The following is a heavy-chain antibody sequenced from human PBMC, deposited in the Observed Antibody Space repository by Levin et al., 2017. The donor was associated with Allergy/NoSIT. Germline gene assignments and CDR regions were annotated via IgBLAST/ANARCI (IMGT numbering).Heavy chain of an antibody. D-gene: IGHD2-15*01. V-gene: IGHV4-38-2*01. CDR2: IYHDGST. Sequence: PSETLSLTCAVSGPSINSGYYWGWIRQPPGKGLEWIGRIYHDGSTYYNPSLKSRVTISLDTSKNQFSLKLSSVTAADTAVYYCARTLGYCSSGSSYYFEYWGHGTLVTVSS. J-gene: IGHJ4*01. CDR1: GPSINSGYY. CDR3: ARTLGYCSSGSSYYFEY.